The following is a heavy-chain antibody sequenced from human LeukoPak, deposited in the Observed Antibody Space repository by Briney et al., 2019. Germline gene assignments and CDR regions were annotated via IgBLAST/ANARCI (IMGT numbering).Heavy chain of an antibody. Sequence: GGSLRLSCAASGFTFDDYAMHWVRHAPGKGLEWVSGISWNSGSIGYADSVKGRFTISRDNAKNSLYLQMNSLRVEDTALYYCAKDPHYGLTSFDYWGQGTLVTVSS. D-gene: IGHD4-17*01. CDR1: GFTFDDYA. CDR2: ISWNSGSI. CDR3: AKDPHYGLTSFDY. V-gene: IGHV3-9*01. J-gene: IGHJ4*02.